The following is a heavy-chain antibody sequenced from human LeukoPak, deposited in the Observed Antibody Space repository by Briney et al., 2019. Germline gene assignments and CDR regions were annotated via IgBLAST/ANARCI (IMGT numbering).Heavy chain of an antibody. CDR2: IYYSGST. V-gene: IGHV4-59*01. CDR3: ARDQVAAGWFDP. Sequence: SETLSLTCTVAGGSISSYYWSWIRQPPGKGLEWIGYIYYSGSTNYNPSLKSRVTISVDTSKNQFSLKLSSVTAADTAVYYCARDQVAAGWFDPWGQGTLVTVSS. J-gene: IGHJ5*02. D-gene: IGHD6-13*01. CDR1: GGSISSYY.